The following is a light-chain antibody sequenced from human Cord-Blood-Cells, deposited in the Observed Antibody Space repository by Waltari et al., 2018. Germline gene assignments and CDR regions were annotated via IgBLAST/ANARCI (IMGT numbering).Light chain of an antibody. CDR2: EGR. J-gene: IGLJ3*02. CDR1: SSDVGSYNL. V-gene: IGLV2-23*03. CDR3: CSYAGSSTFV. Sequence: QSALTQPASVSGSPGQSITISCTGTSSDVGSYNLVSWYQQHPGKAHKLMIYEGRKRPSGVSNRFSGSKSGNTASLTISGLQAEDEADYYCCSYAGSSTFVFGGGTKLTVL.